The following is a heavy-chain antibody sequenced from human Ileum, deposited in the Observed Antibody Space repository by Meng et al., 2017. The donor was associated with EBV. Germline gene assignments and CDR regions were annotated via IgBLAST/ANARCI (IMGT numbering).Heavy chain of an antibody. CDR3: ARESYSDSSGYYSLDY. Sequence: VDVQACAPGVWTPSATRSLTCACSVGSISSSNWWSGVPQAEGKGHERIGEIHHTESTNYNPSLKSRVTISVDKSKNQFSLKLSSVAAADTAVYYCARESYSDSSGYYSLDYWGQGSLVTVSS. V-gene: IGHV4-4*02. D-gene: IGHD3-22*01. J-gene: IGHJ4*02. CDR2: IHHTEST. CDR1: VGSISSSNW.